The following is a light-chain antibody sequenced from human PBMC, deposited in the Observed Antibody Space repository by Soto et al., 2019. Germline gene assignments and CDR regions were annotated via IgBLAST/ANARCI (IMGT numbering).Light chain of an antibody. CDR2: AVN. CDR1: SSDVGGYDY. Sequence: QSVLTQPASVSGSPGQSITISCTGTSSDVGGYDYVSWYQQHPGKAPKLIIYAVNNRPSGVSSRFSGSKSGNTASLTVSGLLPEDEADYYCSSYTGNSTPVIFGGGTKVTVL. CDR3: SSYTGNSTPVI. V-gene: IGLV2-14*01. J-gene: IGLJ2*01.